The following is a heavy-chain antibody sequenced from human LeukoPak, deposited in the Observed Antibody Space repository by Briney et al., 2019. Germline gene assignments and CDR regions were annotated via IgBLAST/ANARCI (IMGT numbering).Heavy chain of an antibody. CDR3: AMEGHSGNYPAY. Sequence: GGSLRLSCAASGFTFSTYSMNWVRQAPGKGLEWVSSISSSSSYIYYADSVKGRFTISRDNAKNSLYLQMNSLRAEDTAVYYCAMEGHSGNYPAYWGQGTLVTVSS. V-gene: IGHV3-21*01. J-gene: IGHJ4*02. D-gene: IGHD1-26*01. CDR2: ISSSSSYI. CDR1: GFTFSTYS.